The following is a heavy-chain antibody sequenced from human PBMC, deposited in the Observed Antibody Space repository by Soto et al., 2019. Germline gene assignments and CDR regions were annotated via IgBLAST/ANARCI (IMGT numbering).Heavy chain of an antibody. D-gene: IGHD6-19*01. CDR1: GFTFSSYW. V-gene: IGHV3-7*03. J-gene: IGHJ6*02. CDR3: ARGIAVAGTVYYYGMDV. Sequence: GSLRLSCAASGFTFSSYWMSWVRQAPGKGLEWVANIKQDGSEKYYVDSVKGRFTISRDNAKNSLYLQMNSLRAEDTAVYYCARGIAVAGTVYYYGMDVWGQGTTVTVSS. CDR2: IKQDGSEK.